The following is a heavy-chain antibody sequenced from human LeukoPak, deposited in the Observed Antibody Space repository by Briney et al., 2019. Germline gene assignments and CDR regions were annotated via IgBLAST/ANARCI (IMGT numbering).Heavy chain of an antibody. V-gene: IGHV3-30*02. CDR1: GFSFSSYG. J-gene: IGHJ4*02. Sequence: GGSLRLSCAASGFSFSSYGMHWVRQAPGKGLEWVAFIRYDGSNKYYADSVKGRFTISRDNAKNTLYLQMNSLRTEDTAVYYCAKDGYASGSYYRPFFNWGQGTLVTVSS. CDR3: AKDGYASGSYYRPFFN. CDR2: IRYDGSNK. D-gene: IGHD3-10*01.